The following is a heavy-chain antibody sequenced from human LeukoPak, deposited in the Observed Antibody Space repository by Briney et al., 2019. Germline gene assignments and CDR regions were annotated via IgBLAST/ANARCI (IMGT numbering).Heavy chain of an antibody. V-gene: IGHV4-39*01. J-gene: IGHJ4*02. Sequence: SETLSLTCTVSGGSISSSSYAWGWIRQPPGKGLEWIERMYYSGSTYYNPSLKSRVPISVDTSKNQFSLKLSSVTAADTAVYYCARHGRYIAVAGTQVVDYWGQGTLVTVSS. CDR2: MYYSGST. D-gene: IGHD6-19*01. CDR3: ARHGRYIAVAGTQVVDY. CDR1: GGSISSSSYA.